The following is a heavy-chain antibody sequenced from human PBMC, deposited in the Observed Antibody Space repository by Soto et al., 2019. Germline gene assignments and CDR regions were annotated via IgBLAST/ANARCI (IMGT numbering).Heavy chain of an antibody. J-gene: IGHJ4*02. CDR3: AKGAYCGGDCYPPPGY. CDR2: ISGSGGST. Sequence: EVQLLESGGGLVQPGGSLRLSCAASGFTFSSYAMSWVRQAPGKGLEWVSAISGSGGSTYYADSVKGRFTISRDNSKNTLYLQMNSLRAEDTAVYYCAKGAYCGGDCYPPPGYWGQGTLVTVSS. CDR1: GFTFSSYA. D-gene: IGHD2-21*02. V-gene: IGHV3-23*01.